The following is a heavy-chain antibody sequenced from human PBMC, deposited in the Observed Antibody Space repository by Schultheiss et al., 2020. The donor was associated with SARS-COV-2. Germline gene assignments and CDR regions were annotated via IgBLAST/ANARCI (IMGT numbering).Heavy chain of an antibody. CDR1: GYTFTGYY. CDR2: INPNSGGT. V-gene: IGHV1-2*06. Sequence: ASVKVSCKASGYTFTGYYMHWVRQAPGQGLEWMGRINPNSGGTNYAQKFQGRVTMTRDTSITTAYMELSRLTSDDTAVYYCASFSSSSMETDYWGQGTLVTVSS. D-gene: IGHD6-6*01. CDR3: ASFSSSSMETDY. J-gene: IGHJ4*02.